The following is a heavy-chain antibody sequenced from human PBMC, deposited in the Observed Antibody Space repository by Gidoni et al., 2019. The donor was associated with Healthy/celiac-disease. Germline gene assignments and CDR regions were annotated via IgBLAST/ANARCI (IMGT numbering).Heavy chain of an antibody. J-gene: IGHJ6*02. CDR2: IFYSVST. CDR3: ASSTGDFWSGYPRAGLYYYYYGMDV. Sequence: QVQLQESGPGLVKPSETLSLTCTVSGGSISSYYGSWIRKPPGKGLEWIGYIFYSVSTNYNPSLKSRVTISVDTSKNQFSLKLSSVTAADTAVYYCASSTGDFWSGYPRAGLYYYYYGMDVWGQGTTVTASS. V-gene: IGHV4-59*01. D-gene: IGHD3-3*01. CDR1: GGSISSYY.